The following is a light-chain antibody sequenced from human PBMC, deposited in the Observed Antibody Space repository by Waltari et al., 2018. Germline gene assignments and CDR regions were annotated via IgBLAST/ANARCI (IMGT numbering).Light chain of an antibody. CDR3: QQYGSSFPWT. V-gene: IGKV3-20*01. CDR1: QSVSDYY. J-gene: IGKJ1*01. Sequence: EIVLTQSPGTLSVAPGERATLSCRASQSVSDYYLAWYQQKPGQAPRLLIYSAYNRAAGVPDRFSGSGSGTDFTLTISRLEPGDFAVYYCQQYGSSFPWTFGQGTKVEI. CDR2: SAY.